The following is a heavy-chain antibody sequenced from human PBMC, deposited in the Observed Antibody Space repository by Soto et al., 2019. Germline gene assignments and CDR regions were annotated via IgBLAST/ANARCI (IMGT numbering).Heavy chain of an antibody. CDR2: FDPEDGET. J-gene: IGHJ4*02. D-gene: IGHD3-16*01. CDR3: ATSTSMITFETLDY. V-gene: IGHV1-24*01. Sequence: GASVKVSCKVSGYTLTELSMHWVRQAPGKGLEWMGGFDPEDGETIYAQKFQGRVTMTEDTSTDTAYMELSSLRSEDTAVYYCATSTSMITFETLDYWGQGTLVTVSS. CDR1: GYTLTELS.